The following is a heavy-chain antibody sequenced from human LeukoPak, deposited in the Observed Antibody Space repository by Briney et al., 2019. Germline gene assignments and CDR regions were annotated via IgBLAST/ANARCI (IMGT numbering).Heavy chain of an antibody. Sequence: SETLSLTCAVSGGSISSGGYSWSWIRQPPGKGLEWIGYIYHSGSTYYNPSLKSRVTISVDRSKNQFSLKLSSVTAADTAVYYCARGSLVPAAPDYWGQGTLVTVSS. D-gene: IGHD2-2*01. V-gene: IGHV4-30-2*01. J-gene: IGHJ4*02. CDR1: GGSISSGGYS. CDR3: ARGSLVPAAPDY. CDR2: IYHSGST.